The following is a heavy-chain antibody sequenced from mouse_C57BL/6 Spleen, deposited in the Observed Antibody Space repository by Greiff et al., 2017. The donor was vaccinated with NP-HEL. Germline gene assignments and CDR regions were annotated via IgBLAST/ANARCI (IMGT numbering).Heavy chain of an antibody. V-gene: IGHV1-54*01. CDR2: INPGCGGT. D-gene: IGHD2-5*01. CDR3: ARSAYYSNYDLDY. CDR1: GYSFTNYL. Sequence: QVQLQQSGAELVRPGASVKLSCKASGYSFTNYLMDWVKQRPGQGLEWIGVINPGCGGTNYNEKFKGKATLTADKSSSTAYMQLSSLTSEDSAVYFCARSAYYSNYDLDYWGQGTTLTVSS. J-gene: IGHJ2*01.